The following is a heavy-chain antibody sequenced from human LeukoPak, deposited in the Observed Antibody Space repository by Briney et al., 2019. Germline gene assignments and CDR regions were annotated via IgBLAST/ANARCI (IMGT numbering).Heavy chain of an antibody. CDR2: ISYDGSNK. CDR1: GFTFSSYG. D-gene: IGHD3-22*01. V-gene: IGHV3-30*18. J-gene: IGHJ4*02. CDR3: ANAYDSSGYPFGY. Sequence: GGSLRLSCAASGFTFSSYGMHWVRQAPGKGLEWVAVISYDGSNKNYADSVKGRFTVSRDNSKNTLYLQMNSLRTEDTAVYYCANAYDSSGYPFGYWGQGTLVTVSS.